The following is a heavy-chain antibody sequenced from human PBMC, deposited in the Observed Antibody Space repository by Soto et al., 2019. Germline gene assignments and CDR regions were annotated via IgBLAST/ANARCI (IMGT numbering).Heavy chain of an antibody. J-gene: IGHJ5*02. CDR2: IFYLGSS. CDR3: ARHSLALRKNNWFDP. D-gene: IGHD3-3*02. V-gene: IGHV4-39*01. Sequence: ETPSCTCTVSGDSIISRDFYWGWVRQPPGKGLELIGSIFYLGSSYYNPSLKSRVTMSVDTSKNQLSLRLRSVTAADTALYFCARHSLALRKNNWFDPWGQGIMVNVSS. CDR1: GDSIISRDFY.